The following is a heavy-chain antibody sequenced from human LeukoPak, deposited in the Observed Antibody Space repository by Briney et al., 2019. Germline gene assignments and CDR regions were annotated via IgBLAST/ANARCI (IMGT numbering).Heavy chain of an antibody. CDR1: GFTFSSYA. CDR3: AKEPPYDFWSGYSALGAFDI. V-gene: IGHV3-23*01. Sequence: GGSLRLSCAASGFTFSSYAMSWVRQAPGKGLEWVSAISGSGGSTYYADSVKGRFTISRDNSKNTLYLQMNSLRAEDTAVYYCAKEPPYDFWSGYSALGAFDIWGQGTMVTVSS. CDR2: ISGSGGST. J-gene: IGHJ3*02. D-gene: IGHD3-3*01.